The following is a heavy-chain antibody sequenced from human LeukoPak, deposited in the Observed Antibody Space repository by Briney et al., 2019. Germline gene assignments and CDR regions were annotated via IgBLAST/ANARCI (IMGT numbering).Heavy chain of an antibody. J-gene: IGHJ6*03. Sequence: GSSVTVSFTASGGTFTIYAISWVRQAHGQGLEWMGGIIPIFGTASYAQKFQGRVTITTDESTSTAYMELSSLRSEDTAVYYCARAVAGGGTKYYYYMDVWGKGTTVTVSS. CDR2: IIPIFGTA. V-gene: IGHV1-69*05. CDR3: ARAVAGGGTKYYYYMDV. CDR1: GGTFTIYA. D-gene: IGHD6-19*01.